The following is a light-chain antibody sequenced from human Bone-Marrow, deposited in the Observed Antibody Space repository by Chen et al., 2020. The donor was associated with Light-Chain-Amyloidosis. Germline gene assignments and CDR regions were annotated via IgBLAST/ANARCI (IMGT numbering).Light chain of an antibody. V-gene: IGLV2-23*02. Sequence: QSALTQPASVSGSPGQSITISCPGTSSDVGSDNLVSWYQQHPGKAPKFMIYEVNKRPSGVSNRFSGSKSGNTASLTISGLQAEDEADYYCCSYAGSSTLVFGGGTKVTVL. CDR1: SSDVGSDNL. CDR3: CSYAGSSTLV. J-gene: IGLJ3*02. CDR2: EVN.